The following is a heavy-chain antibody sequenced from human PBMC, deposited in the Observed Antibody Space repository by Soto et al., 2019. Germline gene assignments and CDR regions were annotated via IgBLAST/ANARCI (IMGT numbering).Heavy chain of an antibody. CDR2: INHSGST. CDR1: GGSFSGYY. Sequence: PSETVSLTCAVYGGSFSGYYWSWIRQPPGKGLEWIGEINHSGSTNYNPSLKSRVTISVDTSKNQFSLKLSSVTAADTAVYYCAGRWVYYGSGTLYYYYGMDVWGQGTTVTV. D-gene: IGHD3-10*01. CDR3: AGRWVYYGSGTLYYYYGMDV. V-gene: IGHV4-34*01. J-gene: IGHJ6*02.